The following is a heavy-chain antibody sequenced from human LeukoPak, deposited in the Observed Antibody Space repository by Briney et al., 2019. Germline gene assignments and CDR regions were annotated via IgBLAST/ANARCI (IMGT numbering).Heavy chain of an antibody. V-gene: IGHV4-39*01. CDR3: ARQGPTVPAIVY. CDR1: GGSISSSSYY. J-gene: IGHJ4*02. Sequence: SETLSLTRTVSGGSISSSSYYWGWIRQPPGKGLEWIGSIYYSGSTYYNPSLKSRVTISVDTSKNQFSLKLSSVTAADTAVYYCARQGPTVPAIVYWGQGTLVTVSS. D-gene: IGHD3-16*02. CDR2: IYYSGST.